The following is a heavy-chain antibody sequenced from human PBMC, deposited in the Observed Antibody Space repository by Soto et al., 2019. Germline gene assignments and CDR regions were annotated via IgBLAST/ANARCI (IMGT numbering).Heavy chain of an antibody. CDR2: MNPNSGNT. CDR1: GYTFTSYD. J-gene: IGHJ2*01. Sequence: QVQLVQSGAEVKKPGASVKVSCKASGYTFTSYDINWVRQATGQGLEGMGWMNPNSGNTGYAQKFQGRVTMTRNTSISTAYMELSRLRSEDTAVYYCARAGQPLVRLYFDLWGRGTLVTVSS. CDR3: ARAGQPLVRLYFDL. D-gene: IGHD6-13*01. V-gene: IGHV1-8*01.